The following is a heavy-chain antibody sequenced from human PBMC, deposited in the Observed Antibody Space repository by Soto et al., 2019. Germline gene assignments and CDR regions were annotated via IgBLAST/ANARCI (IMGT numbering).Heavy chain of an antibody. V-gene: IGHV3-23*01. CDR3: AKDRQYYYDSSGYFVPDY. CDR1: GFTFSSHG. Sequence: GGSLRLSCAASGFTFSSHGMSRVRQAPGKGLEWVSAISGSGGSTYYADSVKGRFTISRDNSKNTLYLQMNSLRAEDTAVYYCAKDRQYYYDSSGYFVPDYWGQGTLVTVSS. CDR2: ISGSGGST. J-gene: IGHJ4*02. D-gene: IGHD3-22*01.